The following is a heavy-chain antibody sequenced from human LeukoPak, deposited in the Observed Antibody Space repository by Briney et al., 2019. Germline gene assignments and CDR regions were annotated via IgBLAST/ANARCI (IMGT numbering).Heavy chain of an antibody. CDR2: IYTSGST. D-gene: IGHD5-18*01. J-gene: IGHJ3*02. Sequence: SETLSLTCTVSGGSISSGSYYWSWIRQPAGKGLEWIGRIYTSGSTNYNPSLKSRVTISVDTSKNQFSLKLSSVTAADTAVYYCARTMVTRYSAFDIWGQGTMVTVSS. CDR3: ARTMVTRYSAFDI. CDR1: GGSISSGSYY. V-gene: IGHV4-61*02.